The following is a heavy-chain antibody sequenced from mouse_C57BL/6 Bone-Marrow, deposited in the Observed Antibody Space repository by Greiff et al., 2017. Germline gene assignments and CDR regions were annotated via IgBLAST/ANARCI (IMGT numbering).Heavy chain of an antibody. CDR3: ARGITTVVAKDAMDY. CDR1: GYTFTSYD. V-gene: IGHV1-85*01. J-gene: IGHJ4*01. D-gene: IGHD1-1*01. CDR2: IYPRDGST. Sequence: QVQLQQSGPELVKPGASVKLSCKASGYTFTSYDINWVKQRPGQGLEWIGWIYPRDGSTKYNEKFKGKATLTVDTSSSTAYMELHSLTSEDSAVYFCARGITTVVAKDAMDYWGQGTSVTVSS.